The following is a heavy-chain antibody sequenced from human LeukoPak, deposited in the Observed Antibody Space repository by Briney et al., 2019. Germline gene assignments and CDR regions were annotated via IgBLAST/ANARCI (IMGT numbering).Heavy chain of an antibody. V-gene: IGHV3-7*01. J-gene: IGHJ3*02. CDR2: MNPAGSEI. CDR3: ARDPLNGALDI. D-gene: IGHD2-8*01. CDR1: GFSFSGSW. Sequence: GGSLRLSCEASGFSFSGSWMSWVRQVPGKGLEWLDDMNPAGSEILYVDSVKGRFTISRDNSKNSLYLQMDGLRAEDTAVYYCARDPLNGALDIWGRGTLVTVSS.